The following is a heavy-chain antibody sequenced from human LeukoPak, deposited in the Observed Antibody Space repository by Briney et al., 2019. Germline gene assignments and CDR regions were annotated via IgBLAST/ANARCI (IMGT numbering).Heavy chain of an antibody. J-gene: IGHJ6*02. V-gene: IGHV4-59*11. D-gene: IGHD3-16*01. CDR2: IHYSGKA. Sequence: SETLSLTCTVSGGSISGHYWTWVRQPPGEGLEWIGQIHYSGKADYNPSLRSRITISVDTSKNQMSLKVTSVTAADTAVYYCARFGVDYDMDVWGQGTTVTVSS. CDR3: ARFGVDYDMDV. CDR1: GGSISGHY.